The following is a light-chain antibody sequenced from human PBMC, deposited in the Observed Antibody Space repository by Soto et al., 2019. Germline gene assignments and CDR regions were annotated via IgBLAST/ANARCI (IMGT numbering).Light chain of an antibody. Sequence: NFMLTQPHSVSESPGKTVTISCTRSSGSIASNYVQWYQQRPGSAPTTVIYEDNQRPSGVPDRFSGSIDSSSNSASLTISRLKTEDEADYYCQSCHSSNVVFGGGTKVTVL. CDR3: QSCHSSNVV. V-gene: IGLV6-57*04. CDR2: EDN. J-gene: IGLJ3*02. CDR1: SGSIASNY.